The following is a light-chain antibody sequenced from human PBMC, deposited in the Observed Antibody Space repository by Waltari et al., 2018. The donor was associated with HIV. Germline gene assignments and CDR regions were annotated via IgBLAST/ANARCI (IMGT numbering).Light chain of an antibody. Sequence: SYELKQPPSVSVSPGQTATITCSGDALATQYGFWYQQKAGHAPLVIIYKDSERPSGSRERISGSSSGTTVTLTMREVQAEDEADYYCQSTDSSGSYVFGSGTKVTVL. CDR3: QSTDSSGSYV. J-gene: IGLJ1*01. CDR1: ALATQY. CDR2: KDS. V-gene: IGLV3-25*03.